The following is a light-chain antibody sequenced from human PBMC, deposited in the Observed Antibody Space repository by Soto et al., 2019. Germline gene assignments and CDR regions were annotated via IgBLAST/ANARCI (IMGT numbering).Light chain of an antibody. CDR1: SSNIGSNT. CDR2: HNN. CDR3: TSWDDSLNGPVV. V-gene: IGLV1-44*01. J-gene: IGLJ2*01. Sequence: QSVLTQPPSASGTPGQRVSISCSGSSSNIGSNTVNWYQQLPGTAPTLLIYHNNQRHSGVPDRFTGSKSGTSASLAISGLQSEDEADYYCTSWDDSLNGPVVFGGGTKLTVL.